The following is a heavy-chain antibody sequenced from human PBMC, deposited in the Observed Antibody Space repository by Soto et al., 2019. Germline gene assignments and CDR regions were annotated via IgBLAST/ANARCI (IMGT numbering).Heavy chain of an antibody. CDR1: GFTFSSYT. J-gene: IGHJ4*02. CDR3: AREWSISVGAPGY. CDR2: ISNNGINK. Sequence: QVQLVESGGGVVQPGRSLRLSCAASGFTFSSYTMYWVREGPGKGLEWVAWISNNGINKDYADSVKGRFIVSRDNSKNTLNLQINSLRRDDSAIYYCAREWSISVGAPGYWGQGTLVTVSS. V-gene: IGHV3-30-3*01. D-gene: IGHD6-19*01.